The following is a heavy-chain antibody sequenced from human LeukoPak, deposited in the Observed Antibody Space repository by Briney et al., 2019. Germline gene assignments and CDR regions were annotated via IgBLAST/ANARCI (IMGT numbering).Heavy chain of an antibody. V-gene: IGHV1-18*01. CDR2: ITENNGNT. J-gene: IGHJ6*03. Sequence: GASVTVSFTASGYTFPKYGLSWVRQAPGQGLEWMGWITENNGNTNYAQKFQGRVAITTDTSTSTAYMELRRLRSDDTAVYYCARRRYYDILTGSYYYYYMDVWGKGTSVTVSS. CDR3: ARRRYYDILTGSYYYYYMDV. CDR1: GYTFPKYG. D-gene: IGHD3-9*01.